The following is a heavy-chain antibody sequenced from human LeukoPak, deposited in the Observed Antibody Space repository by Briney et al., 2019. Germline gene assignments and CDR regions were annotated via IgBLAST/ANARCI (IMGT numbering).Heavy chain of an antibody. CDR1: GFTFSSYW. D-gene: IGHD6-19*01. V-gene: IGHV3-74*01. J-gene: IGHJ4*02. CDR2: INSDGSRT. Sequence: GGSRRLSCAASGFTFSSYWMHWVRQAPGKGLVWVSRINSDGSRTTYADSVKGRFTISRDNAKNTLHLQMNSLRAEDTAVYYCARDVQAGPGYWGQGTLVTVSS. CDR3: ARDVQAGPGY.